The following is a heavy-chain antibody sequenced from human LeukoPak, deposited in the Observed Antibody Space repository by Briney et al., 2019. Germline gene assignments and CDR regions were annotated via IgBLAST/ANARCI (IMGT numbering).Heavy chain of an antibody. J-gene: IGHJ4*02. Sequence: PGGSLRLSCAASGFTFSSYAMHWVRKAPGKGLEWVAVISYDGSNKYYADSVKGRFTISRDNSKNTLYLQMNSLRAEDTAVYYCARDPTPTQLWFRGTFDYWGQGALVTVSS. CDR1: GFTFSSYA. D-gene: IGHD5-18*01. CDR2: ISYDGSNK. CDR3: ARDPTPTQLWFRGTFDY. V-gene: IGHV3-30-3*01.